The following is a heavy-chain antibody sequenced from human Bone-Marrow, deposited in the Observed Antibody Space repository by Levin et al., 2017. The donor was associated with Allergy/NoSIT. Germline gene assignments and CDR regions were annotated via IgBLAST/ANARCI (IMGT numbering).Heavy chain of an antibody. V-gene: IGHV3-66*01. D-gene: IGHD3-22*01. CDR1: GFTVSRNY. CDR2: IFSGGGT. CDR3: ATGMYYYDSSGYPLGY. Sequence: GGSLRLSCAASGFTVSRNYMSWVRQAPRKGLEWVSIIFSGGGTYYADSVKGRFTISRDNSKNTVNLQINSLRVEDTAVYYCATGMYYYDSSGYPLGYWGQGTLATVSS. J-gene: IGHJ4*02.